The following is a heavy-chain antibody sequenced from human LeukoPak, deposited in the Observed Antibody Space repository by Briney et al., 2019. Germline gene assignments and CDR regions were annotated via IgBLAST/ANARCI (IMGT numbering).Heavy chain of an antibody. CDR2: IVVGSGNT. J-gene: IGHJ3*02. V-gene: IGHV1-58*01. Sequence: SVKVSCKASGFTFTSSAVQWVRQARGQRLEWIGWIVVGSGNTNYAQKFQERVAITRDMSTSTAYMELSSLRSEDTAVYYCAAGGIAVASMTFDIWGQGTMVTVSS. CDR1: GFTFTSSA. D-gene: IGHD6-19*01. CDR3: AAGGIAVASMTFDI.